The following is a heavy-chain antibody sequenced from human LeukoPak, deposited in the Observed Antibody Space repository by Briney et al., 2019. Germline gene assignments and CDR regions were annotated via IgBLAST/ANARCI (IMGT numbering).Heavy chain of an antibody. CDR2: ISYDGSNK. D-gene: IGHD5-18*01. CDR1: GFTLSSYA. J-gene: IGHJ4*02. V-gene: IGHV3-30-3*01. CDR3: ARERGYSYGLDY. Sequence: GRSLRLSCAASGFTLSSYAMHWVRQAPGKRLEWVAVISYDGSNKYYADSVKGRFTISRDNSKNTLYLQMNSLRAEDTAVYYCARERGYSYGLDYWGQGTLVTVSS.